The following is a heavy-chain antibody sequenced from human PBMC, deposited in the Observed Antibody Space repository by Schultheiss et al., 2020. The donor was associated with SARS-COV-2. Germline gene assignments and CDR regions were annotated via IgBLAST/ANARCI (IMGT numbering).Heavy chain of an antibody. CDR1: GFTFSSYA. CDR2: INSDGSST. Sequence: GGSLRLSCAASGFTFSSYAMSWLRQAPGQGLEWVSRINSDGSSTSYADSVKGRFTISRDTSKNTLYLQMSSLRAEDTAVYYCARDGRYGDSISDYYYYYGMDVWGQGTTVTVSS. CDR3: ARDGRYGDSISDYYYYYGMDV. D-gene: IGHD4-17*01. J-gene: IGHJ6*02. V-gene: IGHV3-74*01.